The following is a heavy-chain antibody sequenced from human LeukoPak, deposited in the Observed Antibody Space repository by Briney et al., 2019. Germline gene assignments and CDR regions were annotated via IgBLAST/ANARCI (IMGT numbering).Heavy chain of an antibody. CDR3: ARDRSSLEMATMKATYFDY. D-gene: IGHD5-24*01. J-gene: IGHJ4*02. CDR1: GYTFTSYY. Sequence: ASVKVSCKASGYTFTSYYMHWARQAPGQGLEWMGIINPSGGSTSYAQKFQGRVTMTRDTSTSTVYMELSSLRSEDTAVYYCARDRSSLEMATMKATYFDYWGQGTLVTVSS. CDR2: INPSGGST. V-gene: IGHV1-46*01.